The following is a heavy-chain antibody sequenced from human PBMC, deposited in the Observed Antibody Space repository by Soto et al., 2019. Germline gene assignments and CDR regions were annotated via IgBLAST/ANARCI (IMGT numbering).Heavy chain of an antibody. J-gene: IGHJ6*02. V-gene: IGHV4-31*03. D-gene: IGHD6-25*01. CDR1: GGSISSCGYY. CDR3: ARDLPRSAGYYYYGMDV. CDR2: IYYSGST. Sequence: PLSLTCTVSGGSISSCGYYWSWIRQHPVKGLEWIGYIYYSGSTYYNPSLKSRVTISVDTSKNQFSLKLSSVTAADTAVYYCARDLPRSAGYYYYGMDVWGQGTTVT.